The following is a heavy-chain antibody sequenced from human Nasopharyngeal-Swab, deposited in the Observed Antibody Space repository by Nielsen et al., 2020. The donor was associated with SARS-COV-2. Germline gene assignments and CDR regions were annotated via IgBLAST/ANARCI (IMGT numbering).Heavy chain of an antibody. CDR3: AKDMSKFYYYGMDV. V-gene: IGHV3-7*03. Sequence: GGSLRLSCAASGFTFSSYWMSWVRQAPGKGLEWVANIKQDGSEKYYVDSVKGRFTISRDNAKNSLYLQMNSLRAEDTALYYCAKDMSKFYYYGMDVWGQGTTVTVSS. J-gene: IGHJ6*02. CDR2: IKQDGSEK. D-gene: IGHD5/OR15-5a*01. CDR1: GFTFSSYW.